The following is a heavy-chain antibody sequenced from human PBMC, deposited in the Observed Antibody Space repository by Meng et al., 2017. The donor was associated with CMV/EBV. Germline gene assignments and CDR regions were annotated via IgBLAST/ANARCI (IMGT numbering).Heavy chain of an antibody. CDR1: GGSFSGYY. J-gene: IGHJ5*02. Sequence: SETLSLTCAVYGGSFSGYYWCWIRQPLGKGLEWIGEINHSGSTNYNPSLKSRVTISVDTSKNQFSLKLSSVTAADTAVYYCARDTAYYYDSSGYTDYPWGQGTLVTVSS. D-gene: IGHD3-22*01. CDR2: INHSGST. V-gene: IGHV4-34*01. CDR3: ARDTAYYYDSSGYTDYP.